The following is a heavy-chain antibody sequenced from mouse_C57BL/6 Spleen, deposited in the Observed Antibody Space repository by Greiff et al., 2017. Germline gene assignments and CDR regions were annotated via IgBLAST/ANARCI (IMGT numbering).Heavy chain of an antibody. CDR1: GYTFTDYE. D-gene: IGHD2-4*01. CDR2: IDPETGGT. V-gene: IGHV1-15*01. J-gene: IGHJ1*03. Sequence: QVQLQQSGAELVRPGASVTLSCKASGYTFTDYEMHWVKQTPVHGLEWIGAIDPETGGTAYNQKFKGKATLTADKSSSTAYMELRSLTSEDSAVYYCTRSRDYLWDLDDWGTGTTVTVSS. CDR3: TRSRDYLWDLDD.